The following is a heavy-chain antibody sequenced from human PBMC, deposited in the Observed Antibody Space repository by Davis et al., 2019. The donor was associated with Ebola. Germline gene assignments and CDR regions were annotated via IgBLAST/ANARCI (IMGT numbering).Heavy chain of an antibody. CDR3: ARSVAAAGYYFDY. Sequence: PGGSLRLSCTVSGGSISSYYWSWIRQPPGKGLEWIGYIYYSGSTNYNPSLKSRVTISVDTSKNQFSLKLSSVTAADTAVYYCARSVAAAGYYFDYWGQGTLVTVSS. V-gene: IGHV4-59*01. CDR2: IYYSGST. D-gene: IGHD6-13*01. CDR1: GGSISSYY. J-gene: IGHJ4*02.